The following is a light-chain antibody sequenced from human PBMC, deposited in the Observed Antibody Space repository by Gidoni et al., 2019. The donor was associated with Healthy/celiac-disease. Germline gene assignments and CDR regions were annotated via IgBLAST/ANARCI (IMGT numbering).Light chain of an antibody. CDR2: EVS. V-gene: IGLV2-14*01. CDR1: SSDVGGYNY. CDR3: SSYTSSSWV. J-gene: IGLJ3*02. Sequence: QSALTQPASVSGSPGQSITISCTGTSSDVGGYNYVSWYPQHPGKAPKLMIYEVSNRPLGVSNRFSGSKSGNTASLTISGLQAEDEADYYCSSYTSSSWVFGGGTKLTVL.